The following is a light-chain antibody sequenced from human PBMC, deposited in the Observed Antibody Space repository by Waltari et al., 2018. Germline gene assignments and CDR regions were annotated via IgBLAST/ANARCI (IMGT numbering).Light chain of an antibody. CDR1: SSDAGGYNY. Sequence: QSALTQPASVSGSPGQSIPISCTGTSSDAGGYNYASWYQQPPGKAPKRMIYEVSNRPSGVSNRFSGSKSGNTASLTISGLQAEDEADYYCSSYTSSSHVVFGGGTKLTVL. J-gene: IGLJ2*01. CDR3: SSYTSSSHVV. V-gene: IGLV2-14*01. CDR2: EVS.